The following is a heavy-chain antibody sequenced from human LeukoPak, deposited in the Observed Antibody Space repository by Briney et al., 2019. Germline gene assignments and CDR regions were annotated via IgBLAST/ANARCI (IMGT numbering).Heavy chain of an antibody. CDR1: GGSFSGYY. V-gene: IGHV4-34*01. J-gene: IGHJ5*02. CDR2: INHSGST. D-gene: IGHD3-10*01. Sequence: PSETLSLTCAVYGGSFSGYYWSWIRQPPGKGLEWIGEINHSGSTNYNPSLKSRVTISVDTSKNQFSLKLSSVTAADTAVYYCARGGVLLWFGELRTTYNWFDPWGQGTLVTVSS. CDR3: ARGGVLLWFGELRTTYNWFDP.